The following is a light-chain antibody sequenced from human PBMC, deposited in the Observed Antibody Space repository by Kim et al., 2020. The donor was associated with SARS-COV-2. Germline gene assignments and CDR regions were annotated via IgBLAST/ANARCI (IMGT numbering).Light chain of an antibody. CDR2: GKN. J-gene: IGLJ2*01. CDR1: SLRSYY. V-gene: IGLV3-19*01. CDR3: NSRDSNDNVV. Sequence: VALGHTVRITCQRDSLRSYYATWYQQTPGQAPILVIYGKNNRPSGIPDRFSGSSSGNTASLTITGTQAGDEADYYCNSRDSNDNVVFGGGTQLTVL.